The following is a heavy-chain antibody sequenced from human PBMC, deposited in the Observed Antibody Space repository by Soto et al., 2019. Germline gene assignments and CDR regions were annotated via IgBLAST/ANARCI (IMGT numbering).Heavy chain of an antibody. J-gene: IGHJ4*02. Sequence: GASVKVSCKASGYTFTSNGISWVRQAPGQGLEWMGWISAYNGNTNYAQKLQGRVTMTTNTSTSTAYMELRSLRSDDTAVYYCATGGRYSSGWYGPVFDYWGQGTLVIVSS. CDR1: GYTFTSNG. V-gene: IGHV1-18*01. CDR3: ATGGRYSSGWYGPVFDY. CDR2: ISAYNGNT. D-gene: IGHD6-19*01.